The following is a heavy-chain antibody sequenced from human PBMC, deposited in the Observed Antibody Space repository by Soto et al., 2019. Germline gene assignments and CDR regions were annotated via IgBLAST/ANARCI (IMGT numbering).Heavy chain of an antibody. J-gene: IGHJ6*02. Sequence: ASVKVSCKASGYTFTSYGISWVRQAPGQGLEWMGWISAYNGNTNYAQKLQGRVTMTTDTSTSTAYMELRSLRSDDTAVYYCARGXCSSTSCSTDYYYGMDVWGQGTTVTVSS. V-gene: IGHV1-18*01. D-gene: IGHD2-2*01. CDR1: GYTFTSYG. CDR3: ARGXCSSTSCSTDYYYGMDV. CDR2: ISAYNGNT.